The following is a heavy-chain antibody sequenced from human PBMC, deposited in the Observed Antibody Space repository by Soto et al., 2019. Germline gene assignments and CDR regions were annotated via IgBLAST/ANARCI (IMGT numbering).Heavy chain of an antibody. CDR3: ARDLXXVRGVXYGXDV. CDR2: IWYDGSNK. CDR1: GFTFSSYG. Sequence: QVQLVXSGGGVVQPGRSLXLSCAASGFTFSSYGMHWVRQAPGKGLEWVAVIWYDGSNKYYADSVKGRFTXXXXXXXXXXXXXXXXXXXXXXXXXXXARDLXXVRGVXYGXDVWGQGXTVTV. D-gene: IGHD3-10*01. J-gene: IGHJ6*02. V-gene: IGHV3-33*01.